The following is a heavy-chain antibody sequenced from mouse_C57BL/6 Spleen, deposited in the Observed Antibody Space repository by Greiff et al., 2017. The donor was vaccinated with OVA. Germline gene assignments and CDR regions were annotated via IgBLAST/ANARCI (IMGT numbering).Heavy chain of an antibody. D-gene: IGHD2-4*01. Sequence: VQLKESGPELVKPGASVKIPCKASGYTFTDYNMDWVKQSHGKSLEWIGDINPNNGGTIYNQKFKGKATLTVDKSSSTAYMALRSLTSEDTAVYYCATYDYRGVAYWGQGTLVTVSA. J-gene: IGHJ3*01. CDR3: ATYDYRGVAY. CDR2: INPNNGGT. V-gene: IGHV1-18*01. CDR1: GYTFTDYN.